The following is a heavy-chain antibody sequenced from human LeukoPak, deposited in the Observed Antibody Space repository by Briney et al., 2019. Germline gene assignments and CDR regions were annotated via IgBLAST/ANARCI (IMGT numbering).Heavy chain of an antibody. V-gene: IGHV1-58*02. CDR3: AAAAADNYYYYYMDV. CDR1: GFTFTSSA. CDR2: IVVGSGNT. J-gene: IGHJ6*03. D-gene: IGHD6-13*01. Sequence: TSVKVSCKASGFTFTSSAMQWVRQARGQRLEWIGWIVVGSGNTNYAQKFQERVTITRDMSTSTACMELSSLRSEDTAVYYCAAAAADNYYYYYMDVWGKGTTVTVSS.